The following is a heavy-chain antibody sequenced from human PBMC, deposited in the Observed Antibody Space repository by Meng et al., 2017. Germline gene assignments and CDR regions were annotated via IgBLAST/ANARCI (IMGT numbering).Heavy chain of an antibody. Sequence: ASVKVSCKASGYTFTSYGISWVRQAPGQGLEWMGWISAYNGNTNYAQKLQGRVTMTTDTSTITAYMELRSLRSDDTAVYYCARDRSSGWYEYYYYYYGMDVWGQGTMVTVSS. D-gene: IGHD6-19*01. CDR1: GYTFTSYG. CDR3: ARDRSSGWYEYYYYYYGMDV. J-gene: IGHJ6*02. V-gene: IGHV1-18*01. CDR2: ISAYNGNT.